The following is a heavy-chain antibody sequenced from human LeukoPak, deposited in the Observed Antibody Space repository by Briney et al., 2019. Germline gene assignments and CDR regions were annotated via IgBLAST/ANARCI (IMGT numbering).Heavy chain of an antibody. CDR1: GFTFEDYG. J-gene: IGHJ6*03. Sequence: GGSLRLSCTASGFTFEDYGMGWVRQGPGKGLEWVSGINWNGVREGYADSVKGRFTISRDNAEKSLYLQMNSLRAEDMALYYCAKGSGSYFNSYMDVWGKGTTVTVSS. V-gene: IGHV3-20*04. CDR3: AKGSGSYFNSYMDV. CDR2: INWNGVRE. D-gene: IGHD1-26*01.